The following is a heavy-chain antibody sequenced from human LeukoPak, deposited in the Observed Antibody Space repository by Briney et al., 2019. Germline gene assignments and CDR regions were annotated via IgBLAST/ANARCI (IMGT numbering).Heavy chain of an antibody. CDR1: GFTFDSYA. D-gene: IGHD3-22*01. CDR2: ISSGGST. Sequence: GGSLRLSCAASGFTFDSYAMNWVRQAPGMGLEWVSGISSGGSTYYADSVKGRFTISRDNSRNSLYLQMNSLRAEDTAVYYCAKTPSSGSSGYYWFDYWGQGTLVTVSS. V-gene: IGHV3-23*01. J-gene: IGHJ4*02. CDR3: AKTPSSGSSGYYWFDY.